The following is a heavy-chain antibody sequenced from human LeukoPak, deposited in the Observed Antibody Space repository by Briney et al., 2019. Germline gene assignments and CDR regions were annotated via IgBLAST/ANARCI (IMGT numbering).Heavy chain of an antibody. CDR2: IYHSGSI. Sequence: LSETLSLTCTVSGGSVSSGTYYWSWIRQPPGKGLEWIGYIYHSGSINYNPSLKSRVTISVDTSKNQFSLRLSSVTAADTAVYYCARSDYSSGWFDFDYWGQGTLVTVSS. CDR3: ARSDYSSGWFDFDY. J-gene: IGHJ4*02. D-gene: IGHD6-13*01. V-gene: IGHV4-61*01. CDR1: GGSVSSGTYY.